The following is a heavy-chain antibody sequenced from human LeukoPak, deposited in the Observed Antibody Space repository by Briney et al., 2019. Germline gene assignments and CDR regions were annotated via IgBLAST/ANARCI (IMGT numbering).Heavy chain of an antibody. CDR3: ARVPLDCSSTSCYDGLYYYYGMDV. CDR1: GFTFSSYS. J-gene: IGHJ6*02. Sequence: GGSLRLSCAASGFTFSSYSMNWVRQAPGKGLEWVSSISSSSSYIYYADSVKGRFTISRDNAKNSLYLQMNGLRAEDTAVYYCARVPLDCSSTSCYDGLYYYYGMDVWGQGTTVTVSS. CDR2: ISSSSSYI. V-gene: IGHV3-21*01. D-gene: IGHD2-2*01.